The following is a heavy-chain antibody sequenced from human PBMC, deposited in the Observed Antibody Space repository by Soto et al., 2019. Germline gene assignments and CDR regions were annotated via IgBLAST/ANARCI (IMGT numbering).Heavy chain of an antibody. Sequence: PGGSLRLSCAASGFTFSSHSMNWVRQAPGKGLEWVSYISSSSSTIYYADSVKGRFTISRDNAKNSLYLQMNSLRDEDTAVYYCAREAGTWHLPLNWFDPWGQGTLVTVSS. D-gene: IGHD6-19*01. J-gene: IGHJ5*02. CDR1: GFTFSSHS. V-gene: IGHV3-48*02. CDR3: AREAGTWHLPLNWFDP. CDR2: ISSSSSTI.